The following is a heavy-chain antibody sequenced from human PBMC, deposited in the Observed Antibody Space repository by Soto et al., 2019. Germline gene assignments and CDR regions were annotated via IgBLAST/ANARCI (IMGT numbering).Heavy chain of an antibody. CDR1: GGSFRNYG. V-gene: IGHV1-69*01. J-gene: IGHJ6*02. CDR3: ARARDYDLLTAREYAFDV. CDR2: IMPIFGTA. Sequence: QVQLVQSGAEVKKPGSSVRVSCKASGGSFRNYGITWVRQAPGQGLEWMGGIMPIFGTANYAQKFQGRVTISADELTTTVSLELSSLSSDDTDVYFCARARDYDLLTAREYAFDVWGQGTTVTVS. D-gene: IGHD3-9*01.